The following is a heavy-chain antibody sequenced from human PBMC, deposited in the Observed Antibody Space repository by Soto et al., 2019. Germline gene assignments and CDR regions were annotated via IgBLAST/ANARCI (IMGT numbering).Heavy chain of an antibody. CDR1: GFTFSSYA. J-gene: IGHJ5*02. V-gene: IGHV3-30-3*01. CDR3: AREYSSSWYVDSYNWFDP. CDR2: ISYDGSNK. Sequence: QVQLVESGGGVVQPGRSLRLSCAASGFTFSSYAMHWVRQAPGKGLEWVAVISYDGSNKYYADSVKGRFTISRDNSKNTLYLQMNSLRAEDTAVYYCAREYSSSWYVDSYNWFDPWGQGTLVTVSS. D-gene: IGHD6-13*01.